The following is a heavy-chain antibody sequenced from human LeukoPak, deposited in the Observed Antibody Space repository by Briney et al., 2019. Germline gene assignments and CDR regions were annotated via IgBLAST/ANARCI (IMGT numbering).Heavy chain of an antibody. CDR1: GFTFINYA. CDR3: ARDPSSSSSVGGYLDY. V-gene: IGHV3-23*01. CDR2: ISGSGDTT. D-gene: IGHD6-6*01. J-gene: IGHJ4*02. Sequence: GGSLRLSCAASGFTFINYAMSWVRQAPGKGLEWVSGISGSGDTTYYADSVKGRFTISRDNSKNTVYLQMNSLRAEDTAVYYCARDPSSSSSVGGYLDYWGQGTLVTVSS.